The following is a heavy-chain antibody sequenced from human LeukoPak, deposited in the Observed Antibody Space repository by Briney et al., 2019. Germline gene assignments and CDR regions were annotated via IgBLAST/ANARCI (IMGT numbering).Heavy chain of an antibody. D-gene: IGHD6-13*01. CDR3: ARDEVGVAAALQYYYYMDV. V-gene: IGHV3-7*01. J-gene: IGHJ6*03. Sequence: GGSLRLSCAASGFTFSSYWMSWVRQAPGKGLEWVGNIKQDGSEKYYVDSVKGRFTISRDNAKNSLYLQMNSLRAEDTAVYYCARDEVGVAAALQYYYYMDVWGKGTTVTVSS. CDR1: GFTFSSYW. CDR2: IKQDGSEK.